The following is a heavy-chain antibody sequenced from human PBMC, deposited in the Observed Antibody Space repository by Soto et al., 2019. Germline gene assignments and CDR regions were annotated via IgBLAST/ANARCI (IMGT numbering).Heavy chain of an antibody. CDR2: IRNRIYSFTT. CDR3: ATXXSRPNNRWSGFDF. Sequence: EVQLVESGGGLVQPGGSLRVSCAASGFTFSDHYMEWVRQAPGKGLEWVGRIRNRIYSFTTEYAASVKDRFTISRDNSRNSLSLQMNSLKTEDTAVYXXATXXSRPNNRWSGFDFWGQGTLVSVSS. D-gene: IGHD2-15*01. CDR1: GFTFSDHY. V-gene: IGHV3-72*01. J-gene: IGHJ4*02.